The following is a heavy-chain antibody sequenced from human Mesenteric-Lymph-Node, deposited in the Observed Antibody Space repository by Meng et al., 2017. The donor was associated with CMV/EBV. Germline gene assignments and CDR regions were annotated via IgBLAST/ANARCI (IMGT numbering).Heavy chain of an antibody. CDR1: GVSFCGYY. J-gene: IGHJ4*02. CDR2: INHSGST. D-gene: IGHD3-10*01. CDR3: AGSSRGVSIF. Sequence: SVTCAAYGVSFCGYYWRWIRQPPGRGLEWIGEINHSGSTNYNPSLKSPVTISLDTSKKQFFLNLSSVTAADAAVYYCAGSSRGVSIFWGQGTLVTVSS. V-gene: IGHV4-34*01.